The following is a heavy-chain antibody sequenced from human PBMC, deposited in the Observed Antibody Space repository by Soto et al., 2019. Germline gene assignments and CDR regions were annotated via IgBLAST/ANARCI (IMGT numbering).Heavy chain of an antibody. Sequence: QVQLVESGGGVVQPGRSLRLSCAASGFTFSSYGMHWVRQAPGKGLEWVAVISYDGSNKYYADSVKGRFTISRDNSKNTLYLQMNSLSAEDTAVYYCAKATNGVWYYFDYWGQGTLVTVSS. CDR3: AKATNGVWYYFDY. V-gene: IGHV3-30*18. CDR1: GFTFSSYG. D-gene: IGHD2-8*01. J-gene: IGHJ4*02. CDR2: ISYDGSNK.